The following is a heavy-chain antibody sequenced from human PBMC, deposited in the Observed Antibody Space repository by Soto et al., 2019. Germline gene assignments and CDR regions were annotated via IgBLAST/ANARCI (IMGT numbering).Heavy chain of an antibody. J-gene: IGHJ1*01. Sequence: GASVNVCCKASGYVFTSYGITWVRPVPGQGFEWMGWISAYNGNTNYAQKPQDRFSMTTDTSTSTAYMELRSLRYDDTAVYYCARFEDYFDSSGYAHWG. D-gene: IGHD3-22*01. CDR2: ISAYNGNT. V-gene: IGHV1-18*04. CDR3: ARFEDYFDSSGYAH. CDR1: GYVFTSYG.